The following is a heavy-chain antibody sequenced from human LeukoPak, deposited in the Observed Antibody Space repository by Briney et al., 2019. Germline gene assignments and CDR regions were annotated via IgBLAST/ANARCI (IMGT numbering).Heavy chain of an antibody. CDR2: IHYSGST. V-gene: IGHV4-39*07. J-gene: IGHJ4*02. D-gene: IGHD3-10*01. Sequence: SETLSLTCTVSGGSISSSDYYWGWIRQPPGKGLEWIASIHYSGSTYYNPSLKSRVTISIDTSKNQFSLKLSSVTAADTAVYYCARDRGVQRAYYYFDYWGQGTLVTVSS. CDR3: ARDRGVQRAYYYFDY. CDR1: GGSISSSDYY.